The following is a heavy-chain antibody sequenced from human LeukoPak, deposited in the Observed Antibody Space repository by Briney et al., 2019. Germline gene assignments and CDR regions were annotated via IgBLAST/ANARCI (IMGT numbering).Heavy chain of an antibody. D-gene: IGHD5-18*01. Sequence: QSGGSLRLSCAASGFTFTTYWMGWVRQAPGKGLEWVANIKQDGSEKYYVDSVKGRFTISRDNAENSLYLQMNSLRAEDTAVYYCARKGYSYGGFDYWGQGTLVTVSS. CDR1: GFTFTTYW. V-gene: IGHV3-7*01. J-gene: IGHJ4*02. CDR3: ARKGYSYGGFDY. CDR2: IKQDGSEK.